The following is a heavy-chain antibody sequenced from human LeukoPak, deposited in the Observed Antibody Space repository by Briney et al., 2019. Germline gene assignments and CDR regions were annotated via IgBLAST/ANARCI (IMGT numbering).Heavy chain of an antibody. J-gene: IGHJ4*02. Sequence: SETLSLTCAVYGGSFSGHYWSWIRQTPGKGLEWIGEINHRGNTNYNPSLKSRVTISVDTSKNQFSLNLRSVTAADTAVYYCARDPKWAFGGPNGGDLDYWGRGTPVTVSS. V-gene: IGHV4-34*01. CDR2: INHRGNT. CDR1: GGSFSGHY. D-gene: IGHD3-16*01. CDR3: ARDPKWAFGGPNGGDLDY.